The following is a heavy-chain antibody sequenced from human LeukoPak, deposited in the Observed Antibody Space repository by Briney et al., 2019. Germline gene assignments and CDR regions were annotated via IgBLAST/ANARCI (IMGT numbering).Heavy chain of an antibody. V-gene: IGHV3-23*01. J-gene: IGHJ3*02. CDR3: AKPARTDAFDI. D-gene: IGHD1-14*01. CDR1: GFTFSSYA. CDR2: ISGSGGNT. Sequence: GGSLRLSCAASGFTFSSYAMNWVRQAPGKGLEWVSSISGSGGNTYYADSVTGRFTISRDNSKNTLSLQMNSLRADDTAVYYCAKPARTDAFDIWGQGTLVTVSS.